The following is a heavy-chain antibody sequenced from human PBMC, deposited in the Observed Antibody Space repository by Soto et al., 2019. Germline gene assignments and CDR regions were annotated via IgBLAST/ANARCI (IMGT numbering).Heavy chain of an antibody. CDR3: AKDRPRFTQNFLDVY. CDR2: ISAYNDYT. CDR1: GYTFTDHG. V-gene: IGHV1-18*01. J-gene: IGHJ4*02. Sequence: QIQLVQSGAEVKKPGASVKVSCKASGYTFTDHGISWVRQAPGQGFEWMGWISAYNDYTAYAQKVQGRVTMTTDKYSNTDYMELRSLTSDETAVYYCAKDRPRFTQNFLDVYWGQGTLVTVSS.